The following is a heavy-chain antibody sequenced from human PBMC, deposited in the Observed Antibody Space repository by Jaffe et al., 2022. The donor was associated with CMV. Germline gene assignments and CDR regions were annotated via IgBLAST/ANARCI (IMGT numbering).Heavy chain of an antibody. CDR1: GGSISSYY. CDR3: ARDPGGYYYYGMDV. J-gene: IGHJ6*02. D-gene: IGHD2-8*02. V-gene: IGHV4-59*01. CDR2: IYYSGST. Sequence: QVQLQESGPGLVKPSETLSLTCTVSGGSISSYYWSWIRQPPGKGLEWIGYIYYSGSTNYNPSLKSRVTISVDTSKNQFSLKLSSVTAADTAVYYCARDPGGYYYYGMDVWGQGTTVTVSS.